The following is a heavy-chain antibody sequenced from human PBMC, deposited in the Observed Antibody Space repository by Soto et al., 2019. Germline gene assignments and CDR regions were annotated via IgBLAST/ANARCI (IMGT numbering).Heavy chain of an antibody. D-gene: IGHD1-7*01. CDR3: RGTTSSGPLNDAFDI. CDR2: IWYDGSNK. J-gene: IGHJ3*02. Sequence: PGGSLRLSCAASGFTFSSYGMHWVRQAPGKGLEWVAVIWYDGSNKYYADSVKGRFTISRDNSKNTLYLQMNSLRAEDTAVYYCRGTTSSGPLNDAFDIWGQGTMVTVSS. CDR1: GFTFSSYG. V-gene: IGHV3-33*01.